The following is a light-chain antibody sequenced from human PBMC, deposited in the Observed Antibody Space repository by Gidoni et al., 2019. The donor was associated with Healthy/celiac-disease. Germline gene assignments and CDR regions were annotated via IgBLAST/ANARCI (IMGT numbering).Light chain of an antibody. CDR3: QQRSNWPPYT. V-gene: IGKV3-11*01. J-gene: IGKJ2*01. Sequence: EIVFTQSPATLSLSPGERATLSCRASQSVSSYVAWYQQKPGQAPRLLIDDASNRATGIPARFSGSGSGTDFTLTISSLEPEDFAVYYCQQRSNWPPYTFGQGTKLEIK. CDR1: QSVSSY. CDR2: DAS.